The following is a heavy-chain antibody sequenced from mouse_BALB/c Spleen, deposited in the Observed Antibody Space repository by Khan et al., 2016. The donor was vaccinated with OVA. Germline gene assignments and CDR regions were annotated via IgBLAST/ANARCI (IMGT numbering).Heavy chain of an antibody. J-gene: IGHJ2*01. CDR1: GYNFTSYW. CDR2: IYPGSGST. V-gene: IGHV1-55*01. CDR3: ARRNYYGTVLFDY. D-gene: IGHD1-1*01. Sequence: QVQLQQPGAELVKPGTSVKLSCKASGYNFTSYWINWVKLRPGQGLEWIGDIYPGSGSTKYNEKFKSKATLTVDTSSSTAYIQLISLASEDSALYYCARRNYYGTVLFDYWGRGTTLTVSS.